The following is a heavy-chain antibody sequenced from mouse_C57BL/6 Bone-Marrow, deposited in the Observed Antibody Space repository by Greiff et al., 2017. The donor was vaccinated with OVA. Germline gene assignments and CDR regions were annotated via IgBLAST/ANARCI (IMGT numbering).Heavy chain of an antibody. CDR3: ARGYDYDGAY. J-gene: IGHJ3*01. D-gene: IGHD2-4*01. V-gene: IGHV5-17*01. CDR2: ISSGSSTI. CDR1: GFTFSDYG. Sequence: DVMLVESGGGLVKPGGSLKLSCAASGFTFSDYGMHWVRQAPEKGLEWVAYISSGSSTIYYADTVKGRFTISRDNAKNTLCLQMTRLRSEDTAMYYCARGYDYDGAYWGQGTLVTDSA.